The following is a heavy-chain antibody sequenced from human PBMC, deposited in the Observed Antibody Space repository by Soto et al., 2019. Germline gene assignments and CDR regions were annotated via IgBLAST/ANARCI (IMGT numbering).Heavy chain of an antibody. J-gene: IGHJ5*02. CDR3: ARGIATGQLDP. Sequence: PGGSLRLSCAASGFTFSTYALSWVRQAPGKGLEWVSAISANGQGIYYADSVRGRFTISRDNSKNTIFLHMDSLRSEDTAVYYCARGIATGQLDPWGQGTLVTVSS. CDR2: ISANGQGI. D-gene: IGHD2-15*01. CDR1: GFTFSTYA. V-gene: IGHV3-23*01.